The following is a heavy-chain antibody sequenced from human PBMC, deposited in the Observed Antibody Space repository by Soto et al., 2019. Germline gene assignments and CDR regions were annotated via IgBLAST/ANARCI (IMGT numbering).Heavy chain of an antibody. J-gene: IGHJ4*02. CDR2: ISAYNGNT. CDR1: GYTFTSYG. V-gene: IGHV1-18*01. CDR3: ARDGLPTYYYDSSGYYYGRY. D-gene: IGHD3-22*01. Sequence: QVQLVQSGAEVKKPGASVKVSCKASGYTFTSYGISWVRQAPGQGVEWMGWISAYNGNTNYAQKLQGRVTMTTDTSTSTAYMELRSLRSDDTAVYYCARDGLPTYYYDSSGYYYGRYWGQGTLVTVSS.